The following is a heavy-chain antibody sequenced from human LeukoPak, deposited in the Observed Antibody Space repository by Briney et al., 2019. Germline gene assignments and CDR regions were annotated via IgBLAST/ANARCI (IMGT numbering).Heavy chain of an antibody. Sequence: GGSLRLSCAASGFTFDDYGMSWVRQAPGKGLEWVSGINWNGGSTGYANSVKGRFTISRDNAKNSLYLQMNSLRAADTAVYYCASDLDDSRGYGFDYWGQGTLVTVSS. D-gene: IGHD3-22*01. J-gene: IGHJ4*02. V-gene: IGHV3-20*04. CDR1: GFTFDDYG. CDR3: ASDLDDSRGYGFDY. CDR2: INWNGGST.